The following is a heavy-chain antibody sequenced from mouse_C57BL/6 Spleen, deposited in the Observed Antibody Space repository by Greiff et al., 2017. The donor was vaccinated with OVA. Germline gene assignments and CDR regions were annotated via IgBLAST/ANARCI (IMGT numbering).Heavy chain of an antibody. V-gene: IGHV5-6*01. D-gene: IGHD1-1*01. CDR3: ARQGTVVAHWYFDV. CDR1: GFTFSSYG. Sequence: EVKVVESGGDLVKPGGSLKLSCAASGFTFSSYGMSWVRQTPDKRLEWVATISSGGSYTYYPDSVKGRFTISRANAKNTLYLQMSSLKSEDTAMYYCARQGTVVAHWYFDVWGTGTTVTVAS. J-gene: IGHJ1*03. CDR2: ISSGGSYT.